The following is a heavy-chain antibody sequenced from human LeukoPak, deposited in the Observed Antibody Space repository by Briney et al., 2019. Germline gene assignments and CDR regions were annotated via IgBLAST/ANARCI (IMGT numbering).Heavy chain of an antibody. J-gene: IGHJ6*02. Sequence: VASVKVSCKASGGTFSSYAISWVRQAPGQGLEWMGGIIPIFGTANYAQKFQGRVTITADESTSTAYMELSSLRSEDTAVYYCARVVYCSSTSCDPDYWGQGTTVTVSS. CDR2: IIPIFGTA. CDR1: GGTFSSYA. D-gene: IGHD2-2*01. V-gene: IGHV1-69*13. CDR3: ARVVYCSSTSCDPDY.